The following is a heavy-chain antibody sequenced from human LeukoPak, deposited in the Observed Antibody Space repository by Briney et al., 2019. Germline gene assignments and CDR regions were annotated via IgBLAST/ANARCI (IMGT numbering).Heavy chain of an antibody. CDR3: ARYLSGWYYFDY. Sequence: GGSLRLSCAASGFTFSSYAMRWVRQAPGKGLEWVSTITVSGGNTYYADSVKGRFTISRDNSKNTLYLQMNSLTAEDTAIYYCARYLSGWYYFDYWGQGTLVTVSS. CDR2: ITVSGGNT. J-gene: IGHJ4*02. CDR1: GFTFSSYA. V-gene: IGHV3-23*01. D-gene: IGHD6-19*01.